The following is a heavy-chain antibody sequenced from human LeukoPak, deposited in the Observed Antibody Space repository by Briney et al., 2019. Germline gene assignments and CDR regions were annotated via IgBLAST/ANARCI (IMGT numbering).Heavy chain of an antibody. V-gene: IGHV3-30*18. CDR3: AKAGGYSYGYYFDY. CDR2: ISYDGSNK. Sequence: LSLTCTVSGGSISSSSYYWGWIRQAPGKGLEWVAVISYDGSNKYYADSVKGRFTISRDNSKNTLYLQMNSLRAEDTAVYYCAKAGGYSYGYYFDYWGQGTLVTVSS. CDR1: GGSISSSS. D-gene: IGHD5-18*01. J-gene: IGHJ4*02.